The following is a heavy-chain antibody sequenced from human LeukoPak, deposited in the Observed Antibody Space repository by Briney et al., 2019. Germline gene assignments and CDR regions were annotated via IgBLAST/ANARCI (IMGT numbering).Heavy chain of an antibody. V-gene: IGHV5-51*01. CDR3: ARLLAARRWAPRTNFDY. Sequence: GESLKISCKGSGYSFTSYWIGWVRQMPGKGLEWMGIIYPGDSDTRYSPSFQGQVTISADKSISTAYLQWSSLKASDTAMYYCARLLAARRWAPRTNFDYWGQGTLVTVPS. CDR2: IYPGDSDT. CDR1: GYSFTSYW. J-gene: IGHJ4*02. D-gene: IGHD6-6*01.